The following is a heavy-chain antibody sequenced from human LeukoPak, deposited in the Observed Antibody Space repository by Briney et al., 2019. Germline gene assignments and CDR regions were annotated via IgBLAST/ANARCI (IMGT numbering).Heavy chain of an antibody. J-gene: IGHJ4*02. CDR1: GDSVSTNSAA. D-gene: IGHD3-3*01. V-gene: IGHV6-1*01. CDR2: TYYRSKWYY. CDR3: ARGNVEIDY. Sequence: SQTLSLTCAISGDSVSTNSAAWNWIRQSPSRGLEWLGRTYYRSKWYYDYAVSGKGRISITPDTSKNQLSLQLTSVTPEDTAVYYCARGNVEIDYWGQGTLVTVSS.